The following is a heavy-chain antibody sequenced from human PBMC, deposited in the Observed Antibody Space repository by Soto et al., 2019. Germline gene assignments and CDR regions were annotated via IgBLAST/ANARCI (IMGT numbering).Heavy chain of an antibody. V-gene: IGHV3-9*01. J-gene: IGHJ6*02. CDR2: ISWNSGSI. Sequence: GGSLRLSCAASGFTFDDYAMHWVRQAPGKGLEWVSGISWNSGSIGYADSVKGRFTISRDNAKNSLYLQMNSLRAEDTALYYCAKDSASGIAAAGTLSVVGYYYYYGMDVWGQGTTVTVSS. CDR3: AKDSASGIAAAGTLSVVGYYYYYGMDV. CDR1: GFTFDDYA. D-gene: IGHD6-13*01.